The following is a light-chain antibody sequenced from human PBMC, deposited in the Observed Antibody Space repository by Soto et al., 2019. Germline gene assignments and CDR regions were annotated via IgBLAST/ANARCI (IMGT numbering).Light chain of an antibody. Sequence: DIQMTQSPSSLSVSVGDRVTMTCGASETISTFLNWYQVKPGKAPKLLIYAASTLQDGVPSRFSGSGSGTDFTLTINSLQPEDFASYYCQQSYDISPITFGQGTRLEI. CDR1: ETISTF. CDR3: QQSYDISPIT. CDR2: AAS. V-gene: IGKV1-39*01. J-gene: IGKJ5*01.